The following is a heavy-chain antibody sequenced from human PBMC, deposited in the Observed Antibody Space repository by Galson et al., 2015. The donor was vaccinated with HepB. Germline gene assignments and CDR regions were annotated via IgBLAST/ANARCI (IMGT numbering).Heavy chain of an antibody. CDR3: ARAVMTFLGGATNYFDY. D-gene: IGHD1-1*01. CDR1: GFTFSDYY. J-gene: IGHJ4*02. Sequence: SLRLSCAASGFTFSDYYMSWIRQAPGKGLEWVSYISSSSSYTNYADSVKGRFTISRDNAKNSLYLQMNSLRAEDTAVYYCARAVMTFLGGATNYFDYWGQGTLVTVSS. V-gene: IGHV3-11*06. CDR2: ISSSSSYT.